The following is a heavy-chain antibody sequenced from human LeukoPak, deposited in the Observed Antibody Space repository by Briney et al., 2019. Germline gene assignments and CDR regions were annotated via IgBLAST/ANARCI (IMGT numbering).Heavy chain of an antibody. CDR1: GYTFTSYD. Sequence: ASVKVSCKASGYTFTSYDINWVRQATGQGLEWMGWIGAYNGNTNYAQKLQGRVTMTTDTSTSTAYMELRSLRSDDTAVYYCARYDSADPRPTYYFDYWGQGTLVTVSS. CDR3: ARYDSADPRPTYYFDY. D-gene: IGHD3-3*01. J-gene: IGHJ4*02. V-gene: IGHV1-18*01. CDR2: IGAYNGNT.